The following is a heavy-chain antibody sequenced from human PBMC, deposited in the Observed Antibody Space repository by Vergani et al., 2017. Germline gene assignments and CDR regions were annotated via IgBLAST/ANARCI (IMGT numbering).Heavy chain of an antibody. CDR2: ISGSGGST. CDR3: AKDRHSTIFGVVIAVGNAFDI. CDR1: GFTFSSYA. V-gene: IGHV3-23*01. D-gene: IGHD3-3*01. Sequence: EVQLLESGGGLVQPGGSLRLSCAASGFTFSSYAMSWVRQAPGKGLEWVSAISGSGGSTYYADSVKGRFTISRDNSKNTLYLQMKSLRAEDTAVYYCAKDRHSTIFGVVIAVGNAFDIWGQGTMVTVSS. J-gene: IGHJ3*02.